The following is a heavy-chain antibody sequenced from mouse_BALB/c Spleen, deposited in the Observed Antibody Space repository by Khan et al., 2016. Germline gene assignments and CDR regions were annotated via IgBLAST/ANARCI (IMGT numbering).Heavy chain of an antibody. J-gene: IGHJ2*01. CDR3: TRGTGYFDY. V-gene: IGHV1-69*02. CDR2: IYPSDSYN. CDR1: GYTFTSFW. D-gene: IGHD3-3*01. Sequence: QVQLKQSGAELVRCGASVKLSCKASGYTFTSFWINWVKQRPGQGFEWSGHIYPSDSYNDYTQKFKDRATLTVDKSSNTSYMQLNSPTSEDSAVYYCTRGTGYFDYWGQGTTLTFSS.